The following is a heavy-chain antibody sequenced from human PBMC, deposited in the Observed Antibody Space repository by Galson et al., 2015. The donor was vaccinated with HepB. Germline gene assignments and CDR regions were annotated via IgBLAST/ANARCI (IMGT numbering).Heavy chain of an antibody. CDR1: GFIFKHYG. CDR3: ARDWRGYSGIYSRGGYLDS. CDR2: ISHDGNDK. J-gene: IGHJ5*01. Sequence: SLRLSCAASGFIFKHYGFHWVRQAPGKGLEWVAIISHDGNDKHYADSVRGRFTISRDNSKNTLSLQMNSLRLEDTDVYYCARDWRGYSGIYSRGGYLDSWGQGTLVTVSS. V-gene: IGHV3-30-3*01. D-gene: IGHD1-26*01.